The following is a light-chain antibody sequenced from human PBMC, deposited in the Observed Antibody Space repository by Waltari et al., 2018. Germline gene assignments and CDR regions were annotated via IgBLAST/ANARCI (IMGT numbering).Light chain of an antibody. J-gene: IGLJ2*01. CDR2: SFS. CDR1: KSNIGADFD. CDR3: QSYDTTLSAVV. V-gene: IGLV1-40*01. Sequence: QSVLTQPPSVSGAPGQRVTISCSGTKSNIGADFDVHWYQQVPGTAPKLLLHSFSNRPSGVPDRFSGFKSGASASLVITGLQAEDGAMYYCQSYDTTLSAVVFGGGTRLTV.